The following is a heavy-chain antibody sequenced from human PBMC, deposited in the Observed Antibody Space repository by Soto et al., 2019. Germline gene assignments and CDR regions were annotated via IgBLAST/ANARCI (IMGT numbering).Heavy chain of an antibody. J-gene: IGHJ3*02. D-gene: IGHD2-2*01. CDR3: ARGVVVPAAILWAFDI. V-gene: IGHV3-74*01. CDR1: GFTFSSYW. Sequence: LRLSCAASGFTFSSYWMHWVRQAPGKGLVWVSRINSDGSSTSYADSVKGRFTISRDNAKNTLYLQMNSLRAEDTAVYYCARGVVVPAAILWAFDIWGQGTMVTVSS. CDR2: INSDGSST.